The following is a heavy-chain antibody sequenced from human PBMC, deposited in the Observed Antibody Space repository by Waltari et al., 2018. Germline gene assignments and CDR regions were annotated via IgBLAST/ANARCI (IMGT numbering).Heavy chain of an antibody. D-gene: IGHD1-26*01. CDR3: ARRGDYSWYFDY. CDR1: GGSISSGSYY. J-gene: IGHJ4*02. V-gene: IGHV4-39*01. CDR2: VYYTGST. Sequence: QLQLQESGPGLVKPSETLSLTCTVSGGSISSGSYYWVGLRQPPGKGLEWVGGVYYTGSTYYNPSLESRVTISVDTSKNQFSLKLISVTAADTAVYYCARRGDYSWYFDYWGQGTLVTVSS.